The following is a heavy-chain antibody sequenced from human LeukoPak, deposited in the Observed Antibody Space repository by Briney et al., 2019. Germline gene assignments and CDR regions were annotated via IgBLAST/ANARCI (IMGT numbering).Heavy chain of an antibody. J-gene: IGHJ5*02. V-gene: IGHV4-59*08. CDR3: ARHYGP. CDR1: GGSVSGSYY. Sequence: PSETLSLTCTVSGGSVSGSYYWNWIRQPPGKGLEWIGYMYSSGTINYNPSLKSRVTVSIDMSKNQFSLKLNSVTAADTAVYYCARHYGPGGQGTLVTVSS. CDR2: MYSSGTI. D-gene: IGHD3-10*01.